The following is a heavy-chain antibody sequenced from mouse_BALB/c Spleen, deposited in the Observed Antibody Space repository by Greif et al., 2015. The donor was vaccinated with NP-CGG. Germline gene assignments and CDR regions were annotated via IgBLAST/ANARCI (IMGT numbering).Heavy chain of an antibody. J-gene: IGHJ2*01. V-gene: IGHV3-2*02. CDR2: ISYSGST. CDR3: ARGYYDLFDY. D-gene: IGHD2-3*01. CDR1: GYSITSDYA. Sequence: VQLQQSGPGLVKPSQSLSLTCTVTGYSITSDYAWNWIRQFPGNKLEWMGYISYSGSTSYNPSLKSRISITRDTSKNQFFLQLNSVTTEDTATYYCARGYYDLFDYWGQGTTLTVSS.